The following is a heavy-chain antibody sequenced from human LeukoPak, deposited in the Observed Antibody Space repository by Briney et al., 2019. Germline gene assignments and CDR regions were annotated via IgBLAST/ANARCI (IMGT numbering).Heavy chain of an antibody. V-gene: IGHV3-23*01. D-gene: IGHD6-13*01. J-gene: IGHJ4*02. CDR1: GFTFSSFA. Sequence: GGSLRLSCAASGFTFSSFAMTWVRQAPGKGLEWVSGISDSGGSTHYADSVKGRFTISRDNSRNTLYLQMNSLRAEDTAVYYCAKGSVAAATTFDYWGQGTLVTVSS. CDR3: AKGSVAAATTFDY. CDR2: ISDSGGST.